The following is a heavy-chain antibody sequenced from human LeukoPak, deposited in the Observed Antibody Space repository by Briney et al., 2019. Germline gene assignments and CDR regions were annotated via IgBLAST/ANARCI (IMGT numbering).Heavy chain of an antibody. CDR2: MNPNSGNT. J-gene: IGHJ5*02. CDR3: ARGRGSGHKENWFDP. D-gene: IGHD6-19*01. V-gene: IGHV1-8*01. Sequence: GASVKVSGKASGYTFPTYDINWVRQATGQGLEWMGWMNPNSGNTGYAQKFQGRVTMTRNTSITTAYMELSSLRSEDTAVYYCARGRGSGHKENWFDPWGQGTLVTVSS. CDR1: GYTFPTYD.